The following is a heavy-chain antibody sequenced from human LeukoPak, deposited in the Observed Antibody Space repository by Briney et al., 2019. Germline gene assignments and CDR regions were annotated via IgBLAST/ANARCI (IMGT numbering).Heavy chain of an antibody. CDR2: IYYSGST. V-gene: IGHV4-59*01. J-gene: IGHJ4*02. CDR3: TRGRRATAGTR. Sequence: PSGTLSLTCTVSGGSMSNYYWSWIRQPPGKGLEWIGYIYYSGSTNYNPSLKSRVAISVDTSRNQFSLNLSSVTAADTAVYYCTRGRRATAGTRWGQGTLVTVSS. CDR1: GGSMSNYY. D-gene: IGHD6-13*01.